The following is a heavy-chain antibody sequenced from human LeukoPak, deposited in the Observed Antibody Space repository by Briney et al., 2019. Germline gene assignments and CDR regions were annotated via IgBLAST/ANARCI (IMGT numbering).Heavy chain of an antibody. Sequence: GGSLRLSCAASGFTFNNYAMRWVRQAPGKGLDWVSAIGHSGAATSYADSVKGRFTISRDNSKNTLYLQMSSLRAEDTAVYFCARSSCSSNDCYYYLDLWGQGTLVTVSS. CDR2: IGHSGAAT. V-gene: IGHV3-23*01. CDR3: ARSSCSSNDCYYYLDL. J-gene: IGHJ4*02. D-gene: IGHD2-21*02. CDR1: GFTFNNYA.